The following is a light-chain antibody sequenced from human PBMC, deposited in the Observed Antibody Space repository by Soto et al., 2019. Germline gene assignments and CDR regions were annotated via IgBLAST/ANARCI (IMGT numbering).Light chain of an antibody. CDR1: QSVGRNY. J-gene: IGKJ4*01. Sequence: EIVLTQSPDTLSLSPGERATLSCRASQSVGRNYLSWYQQKPGQAPRLLIYDASSRATGVPDRFGGSGSGTEFTLAINRLEPEDFAAYYCQQYAASPSTFGGGTKVQIK. CDR2: DAS. V-gene: IGKV3-20*01. CDR3: QQYAASPST.